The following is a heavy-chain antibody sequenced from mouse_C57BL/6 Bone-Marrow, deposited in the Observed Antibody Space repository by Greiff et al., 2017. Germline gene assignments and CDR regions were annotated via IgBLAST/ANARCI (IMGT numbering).Heavy chain of an antibody. CDR1: GFSFNTYA. V-gene: IGHV10-1*01. CDR2: IRSKSNNYAT. Sequence: EVQGVESGGGLVQPKGSLKLSCAASGFSFNTYAMNWVRQAPGKGLEWVARIRSKSNNYATYYADSVKDRFTISRDDSESMLYLQMNNLKTEDTAMYYCVRSYGNYDAMDYWGQGTSVTVSS. CDR3: VRSYGNYDAMDY. D-gene: IGHD2-1*01. J-gene: IGHJ4*01.